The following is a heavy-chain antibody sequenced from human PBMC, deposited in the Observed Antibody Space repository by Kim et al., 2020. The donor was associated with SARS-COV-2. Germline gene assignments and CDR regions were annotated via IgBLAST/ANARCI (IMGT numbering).Heavy chain of an antibody. Sequence: GGSLRLSCAASGFIVSNNYMSWVRQAPGKGLEWVSVIYSGGSTYYADSXKGRFTPSRDNSKNTLHLQINNLRAEDTAVYYXXXVRGPEIRYFDWLLRFSGMDVXXQGXXVTVSS. J-gene: IGHJ6*01. CDR2: IYSGGST. D-gene: IGHD3-9*01. V-gene: IGHV3-53*01. CDR1: GFIVSNNY. CDR3: XXVRGPEIRYFDWLLRFSGMDV.